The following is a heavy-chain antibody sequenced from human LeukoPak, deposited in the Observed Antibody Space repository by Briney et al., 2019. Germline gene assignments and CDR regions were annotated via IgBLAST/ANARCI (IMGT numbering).Heavy chain of an antibody. Sequence: ASVKVSCKASGYTFTTYGVSWVRQAPGQGLEWMGWFTPYNGNTKNAQKLQDRVTMTTDTSTSTAYMELRSLRSDDTAVYFCASGAGSSWLYDYWGQGTLVTVSS. V-gene: IGHV1-18*01. D-gene: IGHD6-13*01. CDR1: GYTFTTYG. CDR2: FTPYNGNT. CDR3: ASGAGSSWLYDY. J-gene: IGHJ4*02.